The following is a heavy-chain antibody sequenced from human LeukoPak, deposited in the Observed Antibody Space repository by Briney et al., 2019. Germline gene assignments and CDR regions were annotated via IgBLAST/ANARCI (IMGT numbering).Heavy chain of an antibody. D-gene: IGHD2-8*01. V-gene: IGHV3-23*01. CDR3: AKAPLPHCSSGVCYNDY. Sequence: GGSLRLFCPASVLTFRSYSITWARQARGKGLECVSGIWGGRDSTYYAGCVEGRFPISIAKSKNTLFLQMNSLRAEDTAVYYCAKAPLPHCSSGVCYNDYWGQGTLVTVSS. CDR1: VLTFRSYS. CDR2: IWGGRDST. J-gene: IGHJ4*02.